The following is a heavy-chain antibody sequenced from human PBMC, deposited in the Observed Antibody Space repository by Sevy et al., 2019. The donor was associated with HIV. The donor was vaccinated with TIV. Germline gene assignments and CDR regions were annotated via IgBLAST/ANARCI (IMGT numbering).Heavy chain of an antibody. V-gene: IGHV3-66*01. J-gene: IGHJ6*02. CDR1: EFSVTDNY. CDR3: VRDRYYDASGYYYYYYGWDV. D-gene: IGHD3-22*01. Sequence: GGSLRLSCAASEFSVTDNYMSWVRQAPGKGLEWVSTIYSGGSTFYADSVKGRFTISRDNSKNTLYLHMNSLRAEDTAVDYCVRDRYYDASGYYYYYYGWDVWGQGTTVTVSS. CDR2: IYSGGST.